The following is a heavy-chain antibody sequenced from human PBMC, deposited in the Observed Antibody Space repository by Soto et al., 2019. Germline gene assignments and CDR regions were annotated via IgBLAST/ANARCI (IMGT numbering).Heavy chain of an antibody. D-gene: IGHD2-21*01. CDR1: GYSFTNYW. V-gene: IGHV5-51*01. J-gene: IGHJ4*02. Sequence: GESLKISCKGSGYSFTNYWIGWVRQMPGKGLEWMGIIYPGDSDIRYSPSFQGQVTISADKSISTAYLQWSSLKASDTAMYYCASASPFRSSIPYYWGQGTLVTVSS. CDR2: IYPGDSDI. CDR3: ASASPFRSSIPYY.